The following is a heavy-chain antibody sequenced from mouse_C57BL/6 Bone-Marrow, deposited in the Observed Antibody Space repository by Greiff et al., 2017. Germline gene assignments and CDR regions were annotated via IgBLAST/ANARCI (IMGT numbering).Heavy chain of an antibody. CDR2: IYPGSGST. Sequence: VQLQQPGAELVKPGASVKMSCKASGYTFTSYWITWVKQRPGQGLEWIGDIYPGSGSTNYNEKFKSKATLTVDTSSSTAYMQLSRLTSEDSAVYYCARPYYSNYWYFDVWGTETTVTASS. CDR3: ARPYYSNYWYFDV. CDR1: GYTFTSYW. D-gene: IGHD2-5*01. V-gene: IGHV1-55*01. J-gene: IGHJ1*03.